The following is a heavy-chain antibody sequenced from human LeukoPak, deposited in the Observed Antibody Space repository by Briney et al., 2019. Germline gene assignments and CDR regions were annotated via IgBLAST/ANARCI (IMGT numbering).Heavy chain of an antibody. CDR3: AVWRQWLVWEP. J-gene: IGHJ5*02. Sequence: SETLSLTCAVYGGSFSGYYWSWIRQPPGKGLEWIGEINHSGSTNYNPSLKSRVTISVDTSKNQFSLKLSSVTAADTAVYYCAVWRQWLVWEPWGQGTLVTVSS. D-gene: IGHD6-19*01. CDR2: INHSGST. CDR1: GGSFSGYY. V-gene: IGHV4-34*01.